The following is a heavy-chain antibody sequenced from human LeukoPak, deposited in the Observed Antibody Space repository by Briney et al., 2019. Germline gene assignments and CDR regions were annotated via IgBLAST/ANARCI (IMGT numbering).Heavy chain of an antibody. V-gene: IGHV3-48*04. D-gene: IGHD5-12*01. CDR2: VGISSGNT. CDR1: GFTFSDYS. Sequence: PGGSLRLSCGASGFTFSDYSMNWVRQAPGKGLEWISYVGISSGNTKYAASVKDRFTISGDSAKNSVFLQMNNLRVEDTAVYYFARDHRYAFDNWGQGTLVTVSS. J-gene: IGHJ4*02. CDR3: ARDHRYAFDN.